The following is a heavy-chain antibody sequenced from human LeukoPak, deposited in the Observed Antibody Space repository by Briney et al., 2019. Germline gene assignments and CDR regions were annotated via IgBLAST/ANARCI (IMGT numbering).Heavy chain of an antibody. CDR2: IIPIFGTA. Sequence: ASVKVSCKASGGTFSSYAISWVRQAPGQGLEWMGGIIPIFGTANYAQKFQGRVTITADKSTSTAYMELSCLRSEDTAVYYCARQTMVRGVTDAFDIWGQGTMVTVSS. J-gene: IGHJ3*02. V-gene: IGHV1-69*06. CDR3: ARQTMVRGVTDAFDI. CDR1: GGTFSSYA. D-gene: IGHD3-10*01.